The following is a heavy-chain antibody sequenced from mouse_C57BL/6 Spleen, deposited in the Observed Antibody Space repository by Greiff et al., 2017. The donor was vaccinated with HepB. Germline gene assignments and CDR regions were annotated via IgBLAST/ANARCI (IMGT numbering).Heavy chain of an antibody. CDR1: GYAFSSYW. Sequence: VQLQQSGAELVKPGASVKISCKASGYAFSSYWMNWVKQRPGKGLEWIGQIYPGDGDTNYNGKFKGKATLTADKSSSTAYMQLSSLTSEDSAVYFCARDGRAPLYFDYWGQGTTLTVSP. J-gene: IGHJ2*01. CDR2: IYPGDGDT. V-gene: IGHV1-80*01. D-gene: IGHD1-1*01. CDR3: ARDGRAPLYFDY.